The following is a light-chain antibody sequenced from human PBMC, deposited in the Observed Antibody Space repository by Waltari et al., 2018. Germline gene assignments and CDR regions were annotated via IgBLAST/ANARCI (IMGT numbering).Light chain of an antibody. CDR1: RSNNAGKS. CDR2: ATN. V-gene: IGLV1-44*01. J-gene: IGLJ3*02. Sequence: SVLTQPPSAPGTTGQRVTISCSGIRSNNAGKSVNWFQHLPGTAPKLLIYATNHRPSGVPDRFSASMSGTSASLAISGLQSEDEADYYCAAWDASLFGPWVFGGGTRLTVL. CDR3: AAWDASLFGPWV.